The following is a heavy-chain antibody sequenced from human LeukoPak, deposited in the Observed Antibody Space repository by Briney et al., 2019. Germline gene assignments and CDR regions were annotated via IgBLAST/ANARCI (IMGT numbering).Heavy chain of an antibody. J-gene: IGHJ5*02. D-gene: IGHD6-13*01. CDR2: ISSGSSTI. V-gene: IGHV3-48*04. CDR3: AKESAAGYSSSSRWFDP. Sequence: GGSLRLSCAASGFTFSSYSMNWVRQAPGKGLEWVSYISSGSSTIYYADSVKGRFTISRDNAKNSLYLQMNSLRAEDTALYYCAKESAAGYSSSSRWFDPWGQGTLVTVSS. CDR1: GFTFSSYS.